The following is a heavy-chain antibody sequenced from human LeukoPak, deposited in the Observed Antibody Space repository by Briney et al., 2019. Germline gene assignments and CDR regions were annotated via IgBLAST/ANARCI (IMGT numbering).Heavy chain of an antibody. CDR2: IWYDGSNK. CDR3: AKDEDSSGAPTDY. D-gene: IGHD6-19*01. Sequence: GRSLRLSCAASGFTFSSYGMHWVRQAPGKGLEWVAVIWYDGSNKYYADSVKGRFTISRDNSKNTLYPQMNSLRAEDTAVYYCAKDEDSSGAPTDYWGQGTLVTVSS. J-gene: IGHJ4*02. CDR1: GFTFSSYG. V-gene: IGHV3-33*06.